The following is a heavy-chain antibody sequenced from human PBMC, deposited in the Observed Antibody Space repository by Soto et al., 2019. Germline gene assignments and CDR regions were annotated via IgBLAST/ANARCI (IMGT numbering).Heavy chain of an antibody. CDR2: INPSGGPT. Sequence: QDQLVQSGTEVKKPGDSVRLACKAIGFTFNTYYVHWVRQAPGQGLEWMGIINPSGGPTSYAQRFQGRVTMTSDTSTSTVYMQLSSLTSDDTAVYFCALGRPDASSWLDPWGQGTLVSVSS. V-gene: IGHV1-46*02. CDR3: ALGRPDASSWLDP. D-gene: IGHD2-2*01. J-gene: IGHJ5*02. CDR1: GFTFNTYY.